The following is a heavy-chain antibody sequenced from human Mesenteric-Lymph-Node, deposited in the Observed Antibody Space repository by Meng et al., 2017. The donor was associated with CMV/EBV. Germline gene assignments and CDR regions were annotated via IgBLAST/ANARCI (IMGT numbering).Heavy chain of an antibody. V-gene: IGHV3-21*01. CDR1: GFNFSSYN. CDR3: LREWNFDWF. CDR2: ISTSSSYI. D-gene: IGHD3-9*01. Sequence: LSCAASGFNFSSYNMHWVRQAPGKGLEWVSSISTSSSYIYYADSVKGRFTISRDNAKNSLYLQMNSLRAEDTAMYYCLREWNFDWFWGQGTLVTVSS. J-gene: IGHJ4*02.